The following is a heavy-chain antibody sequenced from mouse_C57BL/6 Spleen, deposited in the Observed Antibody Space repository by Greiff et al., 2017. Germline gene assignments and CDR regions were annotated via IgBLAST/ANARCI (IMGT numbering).Heavy chain of an antibody. CDR1: GYTFTSYW. J-gene: IGHJ2*01. CDR2: IDPSDSYT. D-gene: IGHD4-1*01. V-gene: IGHV1-50*01. CDR3: RSGTWRTDYFDY. Sequence: VQLQQSGAELVKPGASVKLSCKASGYTFTSYWMQWVKQRPGQGLEWIGEIDPSDSYTNYNQKFKGKATLTVDTSSSTAYMQLSSLTSEDSAVYYCRSGTWRTDYFDYWGQGTTLTVSS.